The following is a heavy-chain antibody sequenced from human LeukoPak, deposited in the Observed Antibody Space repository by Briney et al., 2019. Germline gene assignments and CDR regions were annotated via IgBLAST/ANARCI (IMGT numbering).Heavy chain of an antibody. V-gene: IGHV1-69*01. J-gene: IGHJ4*02. CDR3: ASGDYYDSSGYWDY. CDR2: IIPIFGTA. D-gene: IGHD3-22*01. CDR1: GGSFSSYA. Sequence: SVKVSFKASGGSFSSYAISWVRQAPGQGLELMGGIIPIFGTANYAQKFQGRVTITADESTSTAYMELSSLRSEDTAVYYCASGDYYDSSGYWDYWGQGTLVTVSS.